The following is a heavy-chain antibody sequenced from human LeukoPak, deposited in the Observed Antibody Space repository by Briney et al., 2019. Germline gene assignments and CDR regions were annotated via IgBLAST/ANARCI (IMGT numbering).Heavy chain of an antibody. CDR3: ARDGQWAGWGPYCSSTSCYASPYYYYMDV. D-gene: IGHD2-2*01. CDR2: INPNSGGT. CDR1: GYTFTGYY. V-gene: IGHV1-2*02. J-gene: IGHJ6*03. Sequence: ASVKVSCKASGYTFTGYYMHWVRQAPGQGLEWMGWINPNSGGTNYAQKFQGRVTMTRDTSISTAYMELSRLRSDDTAVYYCARDGQWAGWGPYCSSTSCYASPYYYYMDVWGKGTTVTISS.